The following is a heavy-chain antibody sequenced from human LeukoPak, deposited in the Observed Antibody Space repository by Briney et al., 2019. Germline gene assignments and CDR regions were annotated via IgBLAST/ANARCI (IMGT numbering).Heavy chain of an antibody. CDR3: AKDHLKSYDSSGYYYDY. J-gene: IGHJ4*02. CDR2: ISGSGGST. Sequence: GGSLRLSCAASGFTFSSYAMSWVRQAPGKGLERVSAISGSGGSTYYADSVKGRFTISRDTSKNTLYLQMNSLSAEDTAVYYGAKDHLKSYDSSGYYYDYWGQGTLVTVSS. CDR1: GFTFSSYA. D-gene: IGHD3-22*01. V-gene: IGHV3-23*01.